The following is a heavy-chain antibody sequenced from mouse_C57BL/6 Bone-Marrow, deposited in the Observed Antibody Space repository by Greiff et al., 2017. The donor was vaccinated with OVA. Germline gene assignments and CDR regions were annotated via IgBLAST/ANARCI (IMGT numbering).Heavy chain of an antibody. V-gene: IGHV1-64*01. Sequence: QVQLQQPGAELVKPGASVKLSCKASGYTFTSYWIHWVKQRPGQGLEWIGMIHPNSGSTNYNEKFKSKATLTVDKSSSTAYMQRSSLTSEDAAVYYCARNYDYPAWFAYWGQGTLVTVSA. CDR1: GYTFTSYW. CDR3: ARNYDYPAWFAY. J-gene: IGHJ3*01. D-gene: IGHD2-4*01. CDR2: IHPNSGST.